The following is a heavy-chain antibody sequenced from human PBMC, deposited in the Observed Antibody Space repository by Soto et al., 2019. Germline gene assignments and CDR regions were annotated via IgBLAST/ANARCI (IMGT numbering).Heavy chain of an antibody. Sequence: DSVKVSCKASGYTFISYGVTWVRQAPGQGLEWMGWISADKGNTNYAQMFRDRVTMTTDTSTSTAYMELRSLKSDDTAVYYCARVTDDYYVSGNYYRIDYWGQGTLVTVSS. J-gene: IGHJ4*02. D-gene: IGHD3-10*01. CDR1: GYTFISYG. CDR2: ISADKGNT. V-gene: IGHV1-18*04. CDR3: ARVTDDYYVSGNYYRIDY.